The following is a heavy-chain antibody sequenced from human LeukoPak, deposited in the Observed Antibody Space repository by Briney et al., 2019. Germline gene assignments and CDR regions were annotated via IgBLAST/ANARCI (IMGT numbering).Heavy chain of an antibody. CDR3: AREPSLDYCDVKNWLDP. Sequence: SETLSLTCTVTGGSISSYYWSWIRQPAGKGLEWIGRIYTSGSTNYNPSLKSRVTMSVDTSKNQFSLKLSSVTAADTAVYYCAREPSLDYCDVKNWLDPWGQGTLVTVSS. J-gene: IGHJ5*02. D-gene: IGHD4-17*01. CDR1: GGSISSYY. V-gene: IGHV4-4*07. CDR2: IYTSGST.